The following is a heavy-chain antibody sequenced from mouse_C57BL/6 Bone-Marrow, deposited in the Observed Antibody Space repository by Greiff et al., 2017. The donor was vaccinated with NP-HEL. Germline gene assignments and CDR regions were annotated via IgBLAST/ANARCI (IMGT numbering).Heavy chain of an antibody. CDR1: GYTFTSYW. CDR2: IHPNSGST. V-gene: IGHV1-64*01. D-gene: IGHD1-1*01. J-gene: IGHJ2*01. CDR3: ARCGLLRYYYFDY. Sequence: QVQLQQPGAELVKPGASVKLSCKASGYTFTSYWMHWVKQRPGQGLEWIGMIHPNSGSTNYNEKFKSKATLTVDKSSSTAYMQLSSLTSEDSAVYYCARCGLLRYYYFDYWGQGTTLTVSS.